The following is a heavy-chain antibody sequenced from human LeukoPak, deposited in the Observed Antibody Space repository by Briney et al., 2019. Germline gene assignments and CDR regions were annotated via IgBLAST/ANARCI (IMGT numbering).Heavy chain of an antibody. V-gene: IGHV4-34*01. J-gene: IGHJ5*02. CDR1: GGSFSGYY. CDR2: INHSGST. CDR3: ARVRQLVYLSWFDP. Sequence: PSETLSLTCAVYGGSFSGYYWSWIRQPPGKGLEWIGEINHSGSTNYNPSLKSRVTISVDTSKNQFSLKLSSVTAADTAVYYCARVRQLVYLSWFDPWGQGTLVTVSS. D-gene: IGHD6-13*01.